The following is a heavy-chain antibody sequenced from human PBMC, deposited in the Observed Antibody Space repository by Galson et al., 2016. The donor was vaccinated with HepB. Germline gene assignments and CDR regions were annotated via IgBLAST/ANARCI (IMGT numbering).Heavy chain of an antibody. V-gene: IGHV4-4*02. D-gene: IGHD2-2*01. CDR2: IFHTGTS. Sequence: SETLSLTCTVSVASINASNWWTWVRQSTGKGLEWIGEIFHTGTSNNNPFLNSRFTLSIDKSNHQFSLNITSINAADTAVYYYARAAVVPGARMLFDPWGQGTLVTVSS. CDR1: VASINASNW. J-gene: IGHJ5*02. CDR3: ARAAVVPGARMLFDP.